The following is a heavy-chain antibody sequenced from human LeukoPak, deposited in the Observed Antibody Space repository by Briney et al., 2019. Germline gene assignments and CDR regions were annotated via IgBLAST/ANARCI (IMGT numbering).Heavy chain of an antibody. CDR3: ARLIVDSSGYYYDY. CDR2: IDWDDDK. V-gene: IGHV2-70*11. Sequence: SGPTLVNPTQTLTLTCTFSGFSLSTSGMCVSWIRQPPGKALEWLARIDWDDDKYSSTSLKTRLTISKDTSKNQVVLTMTNMDPVDTATYYCARLIVDSSGYYYDYWGQGTLVTVSS. J-gene: IGHJ4*02. D-gene: IGHD3-22*01. CDR1: GFSLSTSGMC.